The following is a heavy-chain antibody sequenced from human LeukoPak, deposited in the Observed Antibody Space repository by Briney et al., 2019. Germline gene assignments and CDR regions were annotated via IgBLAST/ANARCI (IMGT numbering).Heavy chain of an antibody. CDR2: IHISGST. CDR1: GGSIRSYY. V-gene: IGHV4-4*07. J-gene: IGHJ4*02. D-gene: IGHD4-17*01. Sequence: PSETLSLTCTVSGGSIRSYYWNWIRQPAGQGLEWIGRIHISGSTNYNPSLKSRVTMSEDTSNNQFSLKLRSVTAADAAVYYCARDSTPEALGGYGDSPILDYWGQGTLVTVSS. CDR3: ARDSTPEALGGYGDSPILDY.